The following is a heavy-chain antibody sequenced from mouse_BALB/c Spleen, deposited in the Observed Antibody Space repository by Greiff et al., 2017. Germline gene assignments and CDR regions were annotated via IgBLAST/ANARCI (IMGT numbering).Heavy chain of an antibody. J-gene: IGHJ2*01. V-gene: IGHV5-12-1*01. CDR1: GFAFSSYD. Sequence: DVKLVESGGGLVKPGGSLKLSCAASGFAFSSYDMSWVRQTPEKRLEWVAYISSGGGSTYYPDTVKGRFTISRDNAKNTLYLQMSSLKSEDTAMYYCARQRYLDYWGQGTTLTVSS. CDR2: ISSGGGST. CDR3: ARQRYLDY.